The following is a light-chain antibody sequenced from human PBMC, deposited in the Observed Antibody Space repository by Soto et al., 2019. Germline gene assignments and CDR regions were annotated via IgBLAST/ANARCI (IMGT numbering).Light chain of an antibody. CDR1: SSDVGAYIF. V-gene: IGLV2-8*01. CDR2: DVN. CDR3: AAWDDSLRGVV. J-gene: IGLJ2*01. Sequence: QSALTQPPSASGSPGQSVTISCTGTSSDVGAYIFVSWYQQHPGKAPKLMVYDVNRRPPGVPDRFFGSKSGNTASLTVSGLQAEDEADYYCAAWDDSLRGVVFGGGTKLTVL.